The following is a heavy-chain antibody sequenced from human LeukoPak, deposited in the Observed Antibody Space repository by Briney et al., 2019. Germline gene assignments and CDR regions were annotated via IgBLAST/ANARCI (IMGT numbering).Heavy chain of an antibody. J-gene: IGHJ5*02. D-gene: IGHD2-8*01. CDR3: ARGHWDIVLNWFDP. Sequence: SETLSLTCTVSGGSISSYYWSWLRQPPGKGLEWIGYIYYSGSTNYNPSLKSRVTISVDTSKNQFSLKLSSVTAADTAVYYCARGHWDIVLNWFDPWGQGTLVTVSS. CDR1: GGSISSYY. V-gene: IGHV4-59*01. CDR2: IYYSGST.